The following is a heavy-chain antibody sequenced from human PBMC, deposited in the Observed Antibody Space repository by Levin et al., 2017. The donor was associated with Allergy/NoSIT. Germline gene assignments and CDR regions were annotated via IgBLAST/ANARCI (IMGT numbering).Heavy chain of an antibody. Sequence: GESLKISCAASGFTFSSYAMHWVRQAPGKGLEWVAVISYDGSNKYYADSVKGRFTISRDNSKNTLYLQMNSLRAEDTAVYYCARDVSKGHYDSSGYYYYYGMDVWGQGTTVTVSS. J-gene: IGHJ6*02. D-gene: IGHD3-22*01. CDR1: GFTFSSYA. V-gene: IGHV3-30-3*01. CDR3: ARDVSKGHYDSSGYYYYYGMDV. CDR2: ISYDGSNK.